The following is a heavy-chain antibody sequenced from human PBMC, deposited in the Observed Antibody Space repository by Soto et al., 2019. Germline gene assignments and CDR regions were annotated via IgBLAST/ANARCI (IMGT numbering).Heavy chain of an antibody. Sequence: QVQLVQSGAEVKKPGASVKVSCKASGYTFTSYGISWVRQAPGQGLEWMGWISAYNGNTNYAQKLQGRVTMTTDTSTSTAYMELRRLRSDDTAVYYCARIPPTIVVVPAAAYMDGWGKGTTVTVSS. J-gene: IGHJ6*03. D-gene: IGHD2-2*01. CDR2: ISAYNGNT. V-gene: IGHV1-18*01. CDR3: ARIPPTIVVVPAAAYMDG. CDR1: GYTFTSYG.